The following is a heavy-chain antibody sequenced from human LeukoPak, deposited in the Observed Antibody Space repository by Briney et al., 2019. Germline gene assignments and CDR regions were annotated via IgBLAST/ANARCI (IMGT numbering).Heavy chain of an antibody. CDR1: GGSISSYY. CDR2: IYYSGST. CDR3: ARAPTYYYDSSGYSYYYYGMDV. V-gene: IGHV4-59*01. Sequence: SETLSLTCTVSGGSISSYYWSWIRQPPGKGLEWIGYIYYSGSTNYNPSLKSRVTISVDTSKNQFSLELSSVTAADTAVYYCARAPTYYYDSSGYSYYYYGMDVWGQGTTVTVSS. D-gene: IGHD3-22*01. J-gene: IGHJ6*02.